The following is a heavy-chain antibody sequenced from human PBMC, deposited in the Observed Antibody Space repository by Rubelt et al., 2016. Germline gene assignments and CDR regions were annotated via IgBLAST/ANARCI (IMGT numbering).Heavy chain of an antibody. CDR1: GGSISSYY. Sequence: QVQLQESGPGLVKPSETLSLTCTVSGGSISSYYWSWIRQPPGKGLEWIGYIYYSGSTNYNPSLKSRVTISVDTSKNQFSLKLSSVTAADTAVYYCARDGGGYDYSNYYFDYWGQGTLVTVSS. V-gene: IGHV4-59*12. CDR2: IYYSGST. D-gene: IGHD4-11*01. J-gene: IGHJ4*02. CDR3: ARDGGGYDYSNYYFDY.